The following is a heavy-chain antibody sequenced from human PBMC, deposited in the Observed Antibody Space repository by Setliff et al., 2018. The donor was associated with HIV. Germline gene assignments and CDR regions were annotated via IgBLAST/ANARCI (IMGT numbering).Heavy chain of an antibody. CDR1: GFSFSSYW. Sequence: PGGSLRLSCEAYGFSFSSYWMNWVRQAPGKGLMWVSHINNDATITNYADSVKGRFTISRDNAKNALYLQMNSLGVEDTAVYYCATIWMRGAYFDSWGQGTLVTVSS. D-gene: IGHD2-21*01. CDR2: INNDATIT. V-gene: IGHV3-74*01. CDR3: ATIWMRGAYFDS. J-gene: IGHJ4*02.